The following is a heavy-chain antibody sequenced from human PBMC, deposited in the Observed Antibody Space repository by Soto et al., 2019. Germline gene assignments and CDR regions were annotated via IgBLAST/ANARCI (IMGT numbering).Heavy chain of an antibody. V-gene: IGHV1-8*01. J-gene: IGHJ4*02. CDR1: GYTFTSYD. CDR2: MNPNTGNS. D-gene: IGHD1-1*01. Sequence: ASVKVSCKTSGYTFTSYDIYWVRQATGQGLEWMGWMNPNTGNSGYAQKFQGRVTVTSDTSINTVHMELSSLRSEDTAVYYCARRAETNGWNGFGADKYYFDFWGQGTLVTVSS. CDR3: ARRAETNGWNGFGADKYYFDF.